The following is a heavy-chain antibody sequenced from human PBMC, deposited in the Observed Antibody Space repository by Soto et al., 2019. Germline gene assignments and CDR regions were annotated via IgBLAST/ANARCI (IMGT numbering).Heavy chain of an antibody. J-gene: IGHJ4*02. D-gene: IGHD5-18*01. Sequence: GGSLRLSCAASGFTFSSYAMHWVRQAPGKGLEWVAVISYDGSNKYYADSVKGRFTISRDNSKNTLYLQMNSLRAEDTAVYCCVGTAMGLDYWGQGTLVTVSS. V-gene: IGHV3-30-3*01. CDR2: ISYDGSNK. CDR3: VGTAMGLDY. CDR1: GFTFSSYA.